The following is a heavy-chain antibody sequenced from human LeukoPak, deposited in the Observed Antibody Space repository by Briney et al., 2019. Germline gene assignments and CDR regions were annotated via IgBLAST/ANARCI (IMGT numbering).Heavy chain of an antibody. J-gene: IGHJ4*02. D-gene: IGHD3-9*01. Sequence: SETLSLTCAVYGGSFSGYYWSWIRQPPGKGLEWIGEINHSGSTNYNPSLKSRVTISVDTSKNQFSLKLSSVTAADTAVYYCARGLTYYDILTGYYEYYFDYWAREPWSPSPQ. V-gene: IGHV4-34*01. CDR1: GGSFSGYY. CDR3: ARGLTYYDILTGYYEYYFDY. CDR2: INHSGST.